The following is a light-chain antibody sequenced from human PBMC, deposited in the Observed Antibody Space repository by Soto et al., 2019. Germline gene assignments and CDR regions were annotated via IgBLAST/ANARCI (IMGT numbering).Light chain of an antibody. Sequence: QSALTQPPSAYGSPEQSVTISCSGTSSDVGGYNYVFWYQHHPGKAPKLMIYEVSQRTSGVPDRFSGSKSGNTASLTVSGLQAEDGADYYCSSYAGSNHVVFGGGTKLTVL. J-gene: IGLJ2*01. CDR3: SSYAGSNHVV. CDR2: EVS. V-gene: IGLV2-8*01. CDR1: SSDVGGYNY.